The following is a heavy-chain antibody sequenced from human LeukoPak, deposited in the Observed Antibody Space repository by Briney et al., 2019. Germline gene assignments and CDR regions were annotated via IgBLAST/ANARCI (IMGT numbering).Heavy chain of an antibody. V-gene: IGHV3-30*02. CDR3: AKDRLDGDCSSTSCYMDY. J-gene: IGHJ4*02. Sequence: GGSLRLSCAASGFTFSSYGMHWVRQAPGKGLEWVAYIRYDGSDKYYADSVKGRFTISRDDSKNTLYLQMNSLRAEDTAVYYCAKDRLDGDCSSTSCYMDYWGQGTLVTVSS. CDR2: IRYDGSDK. D-gene: IGHD2-2*02. CDR1: GFTFSSYG.